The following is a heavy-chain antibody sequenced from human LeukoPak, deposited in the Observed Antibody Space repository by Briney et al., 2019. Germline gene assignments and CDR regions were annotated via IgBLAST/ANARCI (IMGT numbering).Heavy chain of an antibody. D-gene: IGHD6-19*01. Sequence: GGSPRLSCAASGFTFDDYGMSWVRQAPGKGLEWVSGINWNGGSTGYADSVKGRFTISRGNAKNSLYLQMNSLRAEDTALYYCARDPYSSGWYGAPVYWGQGTLVTVSS. V-gene: IGHV3-20*04. J-gene: IGHJ4*02. CDR3: ARDPYSSGWYGAPVY. CDR1: GFTFDDYG. CDR2: INWNGGST.